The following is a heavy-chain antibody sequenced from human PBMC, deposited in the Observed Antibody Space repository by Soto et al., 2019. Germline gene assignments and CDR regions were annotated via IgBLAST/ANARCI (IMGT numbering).Heavy chain of an antibody. D-gene: IGHD3-10*01. CDR3: ARDLRENYYGSGIDN. CDR2: INVGSGDT. V-gene: IGHV1-3*01. J-gene: IGHJ4*02. CDR1: GYTFSSYG. Sequence: QVPLVQSGAEVKKPGASVKVSCKASGYTFSSYGMHWVRQAPGQRLEWMGWINVGSGDTKYSQKFQGRVTITSDTSASTAYMEVSSLKSEDTSMYYCARDLRENYYGSGIDNWGQGTLVTVSS.